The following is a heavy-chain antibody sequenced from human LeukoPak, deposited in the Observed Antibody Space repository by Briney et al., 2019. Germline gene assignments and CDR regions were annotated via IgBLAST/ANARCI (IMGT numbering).Heavy chain of an antibody. CDR2: INTNTGNP. Sequence: ASVKVSCKASGYTFTSYAMNWVRQAPGQGLEWMGWINTNTGNPTYAQGFTGRFVFSLDTSVSTAYLQISSLKAEDTAVYYCARGGEVVTAFRAFDIWGQGTMVTVSS. J-gene: IGHJ3*02. CDR3: ARGGEVVTAFRAFDI. V-gene: IGHV7-4-1*02. D-gene: IGHD2-21*02. CDR1: GYTFTSYA.